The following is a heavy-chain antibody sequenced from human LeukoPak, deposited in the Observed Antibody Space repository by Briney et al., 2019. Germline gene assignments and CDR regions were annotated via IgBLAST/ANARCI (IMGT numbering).Heavy chain of an antibody. CDR1: GGSFSGYY. D-gene: IGHD5-18*01. V-gene: IGHV4-34*01. CDR3: ATRRQRGYFDL. J-gene: IGHJ2*01. CDR2: INHSGST. Sequence: SETLSLTCAVYGGSFSGYYWSWIRQPLGKGLEWIGEINHSGSTNYNPSLKSRVTISIDTSKNQFSLKLSSVTAADTAVYYCATRRQRGYFDLWGRGTLVTVSS.